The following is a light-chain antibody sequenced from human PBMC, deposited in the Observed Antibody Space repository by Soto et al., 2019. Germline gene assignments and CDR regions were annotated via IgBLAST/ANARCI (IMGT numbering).Light chain of an antibody. CDR1: TGAVTSGHY. CDR2: DTS. J-gene: IGLJ1*01. Sequence: QAVVTPEPSLTVSPGGTVTLTCGSSTGAVTSGHYPYWFQQKPGQAPRTLIYDTSNKHSWTPARFSGSLLGGKAALTLSGAQPEDEAEYYCLLSYSGARLYVFGTGTKLTVL. V-gene: IGLV7-46*01. CDR3: LLSYSGARLYV.